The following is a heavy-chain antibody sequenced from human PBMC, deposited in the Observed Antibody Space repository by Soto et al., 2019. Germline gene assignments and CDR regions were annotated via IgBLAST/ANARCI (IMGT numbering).Heavy chain of an antibody. J-gene: IGHJ4*02. CDR3: ARAYIAGYSDGYLDD. D-gene: IGHD5-18*01. V-gene: IGHV1-69*02. CDR2: IIPILGIA. CDR1: GGTFSSYT. Sequence: QVQLVQSGAVVKKPGSSVKVSCKASGGTFSSYTISWVRQAPGQGLEWMGRIIPILGIANYAQKFQGRVTITADKSTSTAYMALSSLRSEDTAVYYCARAYIAGYSDGYLDDGGKGTPVTVSS.